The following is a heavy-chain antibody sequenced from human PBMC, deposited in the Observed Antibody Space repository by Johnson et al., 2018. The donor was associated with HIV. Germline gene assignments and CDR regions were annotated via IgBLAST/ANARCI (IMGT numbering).Heavy chain of an antibody. Sequence: VQLVESGGGVVQPGGSLRLSCAASGFTFSSYDMHWVRQATGKGLEWVSAIGTAGDTYYPGSVKGRFTISRENAKNSLYLQMSSLRAEDTAVYYCVRDTEREAFDIWGQGTMVTVSS. V-gene: IGHV3-13*01. CDR1: GFTFSSYD. D-gene: IGHD2-8*02. J-gene: IGHJ3*02. CDR3: VRDTEREAFDI. CDR2: IGTAGDT.